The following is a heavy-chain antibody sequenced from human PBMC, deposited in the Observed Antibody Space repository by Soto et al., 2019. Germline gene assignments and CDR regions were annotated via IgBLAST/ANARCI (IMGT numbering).Heavy chain of an antibody. CDR2: ISYDGSNK. CDR3: AKDRFGDSSGYAYHFDY. J-gene: IGHJ4*02. CDR1: GFTFSSYG. Sequence: QVQLVESGGGVVQPGRSLRLSCAASGFTFSSYGMHWVRQAPGKGLEWVAVISYDGSNKYYADSVKGRLTNSRDNSKNTLYLQMNSLRAEDTAVYYGAKDRFGDSSGYAYHFDYWGQGTLVTVSS. V-gene: IGHV3-30*18. D-gene: IGHD3-22*01.